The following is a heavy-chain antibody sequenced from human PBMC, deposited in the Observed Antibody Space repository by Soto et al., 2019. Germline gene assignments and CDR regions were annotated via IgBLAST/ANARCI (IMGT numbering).Heavy chain of an antibody. V-gene: IGHV4-31*03. CDR3: ARVGAFYDILTGYTPGDFDY. CDR1: GGSISSGGYY. J-gene: IGHJ4*02. Sequence: SETLSLTCTVSGGSISSGGYYWSWIRQHPGKGLEWIGYIYYSGSTYYNPSLKSRVTISVDTSKNQFSLKLGSVTAADTALYYCARVGAFYDILTGYTPGDFDYWGQGTQVTVSS. D-gene: IGHD3-9*01. CDR2: IYYSGST.